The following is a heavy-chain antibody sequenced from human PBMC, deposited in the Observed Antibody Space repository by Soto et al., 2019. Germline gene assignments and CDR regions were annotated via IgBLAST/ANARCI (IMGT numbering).Heavy chain of an antibody. CDR1: GDSVSSDSAA. CDR3: ARGSWDDVSGHYYMDV. J-gene: IGHJ6*03. CDR2: TYYRSKWYS. Sequence: SQTLSLTCDISGDSVSSDSAAWNWIRQTPSRGLEWLGRTYYRSKWYSNYAISVKSRVTVNPDTFKNQFSLQLNSVTPEDTAVYYCARGSWDDVSGHYYMDVWGKGTTVTVSS. D-gene: IGHD1-1*01. V-gene: IGHV6-1*01.